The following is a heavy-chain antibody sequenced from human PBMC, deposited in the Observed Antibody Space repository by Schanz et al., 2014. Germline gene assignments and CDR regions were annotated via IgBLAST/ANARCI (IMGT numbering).Heavy chain of an antibody. CDR1: GYTFTSYS. V-gene: IGHV1-46*01. J-gene: IGHJ5*02. CDR3: AREVGLYDRGWFDP. D-gene: IGHD3-22*01. Sequence: QVQLVQSGAEVKKPGASVKVSCKASGYTFTSYSIHWVRQAPGQDLEWMGMINPSGGSTTYAQRFQGRVTITADKSSDTAYMELSSLRSEDTAVYYCAREVGLYDRGWFDPRGQGTLVTVSS. CDR2: INPSGGST.